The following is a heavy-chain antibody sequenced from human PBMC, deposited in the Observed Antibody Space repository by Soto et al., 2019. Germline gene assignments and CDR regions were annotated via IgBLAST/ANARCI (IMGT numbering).Heavy chain of an antibody. V-gene: IGHV1-18*01. J-gene: IGHJ4*02. CDR3: ARVDDMTTVTFGQFDY. Sequence: ASVKVSCKASGYTFTSYGISWVRQAPGQGLEWMGWISAYNGNTNYAQKLQGRVTMTTDTSTSTAYMELRSLRSDDTAVYYCARVDDMTTVTFGQFDYWGQGTLVTVSS. D-gene: IGHD4-4*01. CDR1: GYTFTSYG. CDR2: ISAYNGNT.